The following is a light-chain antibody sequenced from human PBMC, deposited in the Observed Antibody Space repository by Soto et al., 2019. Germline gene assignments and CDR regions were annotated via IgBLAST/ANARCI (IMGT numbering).Light chain of an antibody. CDR3: QQYNSYSWT. J-gene: IGKJ1*01. Sequence: DIQMTQSPSTLSASVGDRVTITCRASQSISSWLAWYQQKPWKAPKLLIYDASILESGVPSRFSGSGSGTEFTLTISSLQTDDFATYYCQQYNSYSWTFGQGTKVEIK. CDR1: QSISSW. CDR2: DAS. V-gene: IGKV1-5*01.